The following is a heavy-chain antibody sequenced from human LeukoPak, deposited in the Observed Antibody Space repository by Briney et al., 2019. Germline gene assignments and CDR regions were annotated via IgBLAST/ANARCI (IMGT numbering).Heavy chain of an antibody. V-gene: IGHV3-48*01. J-gene: IGHJ5*02. CDR2: ISGSSSTI. CDR1: GFTFSSYS. CDR3: ARDSPAVYDYVWGSYRSGWFDP. Sequence: GGSLRLSCAASGFTFSSYSMNWVRQAPGKGLEWVSYISGSSSTIYYADSVKGRFTISRDNAKNSLYLQMNSLRAEDTAVYYCARDSPAVYDYVWGSYRSGWFDPWGQGTLVTVSS. D-gene: IGHD3-16*01.